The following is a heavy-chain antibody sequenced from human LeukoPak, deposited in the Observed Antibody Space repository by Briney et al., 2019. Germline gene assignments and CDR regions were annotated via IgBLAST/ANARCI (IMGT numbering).Heavy chain of an antibody. CDR3: ARSITIFGVAGPFDP. V-gene: IGHV1-69*13. CDR2: IIPIFGTA. D-gene: IGHD3-3*01. Sequence: SVKVSCKASGVTFSSYAISWVRQAPGQGLEWMGGIIPIFGTANYAQKFQGRVTITADESTSTAYMELSSLRSEDTAVYYCARSITIFGVAGPFDPWGQGTLVTVSA. CDR1: GVTFSSYA. J-gene: IGHJ5*02.